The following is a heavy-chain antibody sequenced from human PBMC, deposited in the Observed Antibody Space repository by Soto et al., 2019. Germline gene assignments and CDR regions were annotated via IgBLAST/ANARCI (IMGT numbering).Heavy chain of an antibody. Sequence: QVHLQESGPGLVKPSETLSLTCVVSGDSMITSSWWTWVRQSPGKGLEWIGEIYHSGRTDYNPSLKSRVTISVDKSKSQFSLQLPSVTAADTAVYFCARRTTVPRDWFDPWGQGTLVTVSS. J-gene: IGHJ5*02. CDR3: ARRTTVPRDWFDP. D-gene: IGHD4-17*01. V-gene: IGHV4-4*02. CDR1: GDSMITSSW. CDR2: IYHSGRT.